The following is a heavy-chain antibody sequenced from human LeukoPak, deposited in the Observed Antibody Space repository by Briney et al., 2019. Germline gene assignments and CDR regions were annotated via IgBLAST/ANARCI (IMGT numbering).Heavy chain of an antibody. D-gene: IGHD2-8*01. Sequence: PSETLSLTCTVSGGSISSGDYYWSWIRQPPGKGLEWIGYIYYSGSTYYNPSLKSRVTISVDTSKNQFSLKLSSVTAADTAVYYCARGGGKSGLILYYYYMXVWGKGTTVTVSS. J-gene: IGHJ6*03. CDR2: IYYSGST. V-gene: IGHV4-30-4*08. CDR3: ARGGGKSGLILYYYYMXV. CDR1: GGSISSGDYY.